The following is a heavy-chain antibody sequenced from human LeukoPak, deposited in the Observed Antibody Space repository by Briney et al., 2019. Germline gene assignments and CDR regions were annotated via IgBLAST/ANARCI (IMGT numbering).Heavy chain of an antibody. CDR2: VVYGETTT. V-gene: IGHV3-23*01. CDR1: GFIFSNYV. Sequence: GGSLRLSCAGSGFIFSNYVLSWVRQAPGKGLEWVSSVVYGETTTYYTSSVKGRFTISRDNSRNTVYLQMNSLRAEDTAVYYCAKDDRWLQFCCWGQGTLVTVSA. J-gene: IGHJ4*02. D-gene: IGHD5-24*01. CDR3: AKDDRWLQFCC.